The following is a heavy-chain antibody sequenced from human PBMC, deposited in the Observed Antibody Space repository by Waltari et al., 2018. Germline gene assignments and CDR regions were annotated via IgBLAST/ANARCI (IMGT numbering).Heavy chain of an antibody. D-gene: IGHD3-16*01. CDR1: GGSISSHY. Sequence: QVQLQESGPGLVKPSETLSLTCTVSGGSISSHYWSWIRQPPGKGLEWIGYIYYSGSTNYNPYLKSRVTISVDTSKNQFSLKLSSVTAADTAVYYCARGGGNWFDPWGQGTLVTVSS. J-gene: IGHJ5*02. CDR2: IYYSGST. CDR3: ARGGGNWFDP. V-gene: IGHV4-59*11.